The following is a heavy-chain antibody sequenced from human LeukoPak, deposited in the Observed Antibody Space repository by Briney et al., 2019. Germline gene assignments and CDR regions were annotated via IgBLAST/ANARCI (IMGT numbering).Heavy chain of an antibody. J-gene: IGHJ4*02. CDR3: AKDGSGYSYSDY. Sequence: PGGSLRLSCAASGFTFSSYGMHWVRHAPGKGLEWVAFIRSDGNNKYYADSVKGRFTISRGNSKNTLYLQMNSLRSEDTAVYYCAKDGSGYSYSDYWGQGTLVTVSS. D-gene: IGHD5-18*01. V-gene: IGHV3-30*02. CDR2: IRSDGNNK. CDR1: GFTFSSYG.